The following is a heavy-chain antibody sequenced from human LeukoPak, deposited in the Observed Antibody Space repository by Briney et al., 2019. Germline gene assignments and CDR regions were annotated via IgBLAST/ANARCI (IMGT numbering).Heavy chain of an antibody. CDR3: ARGVLRFLEWPGSALDI. CDR1: GYTFTSYG. J-gene: IGHJ3*02. CDR2: ISAYNGNT. Sequence: ASVKVSCKASGYTFTSYGISWVRQAPGQGLEWMGWISAYNGNTNYAQKLQGRVTMTTDTSTSTAYMELRSLRSDDTAVYYCARGVLRFLEWPGSALDIWGQGTMVTVSS. D-gene: IGHD3-3*01. V-gene: IGHV1-18*01.